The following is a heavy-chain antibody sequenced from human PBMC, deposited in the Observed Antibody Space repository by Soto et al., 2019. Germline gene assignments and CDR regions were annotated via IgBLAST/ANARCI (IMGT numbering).Heavy chain of an antibody. CDR1: GYTFTSYD. CDR3: ASHVRGYSGYHNDAFDI. J-gene: IGHJ3*02. V-gene: IGHV1-8*01. Sequence: ASVKVSCKASGYTFTSYDINWVRQATGQGLEWMGWMNPNSGNTGYAQKFQGRVTMTRNTSISTAYMELSSLRSEDTAVYYCASHVRGYSGYHNDAFDIWGQGTMVTVSS. D-gene: IGHD5-12*01. CDR2: MNPNSGNT.